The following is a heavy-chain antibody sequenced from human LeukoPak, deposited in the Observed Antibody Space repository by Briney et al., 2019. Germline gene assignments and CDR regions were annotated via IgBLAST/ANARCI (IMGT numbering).Heavy chain of an antibody. Sequence: PGGSLRLSCAASGFTFSSYSMNWVRQAPGKGLEWVSYISSSSSTIYYADSVKGRFTISRDNAKNSLYLQMNSLRAEDTAVYYCARTDIVVVPAANYYYYYYMDVWGKGTTVTVSS. CDR1: GFTFSSYS. D-gene: IGHD2-2*01. CDR2: ISSSSSTI. V-gene: IGHV3-48*01. J-gene: IGHJ6*03. CDR3: ARTDIVVVPAANYYYYYYMDV.